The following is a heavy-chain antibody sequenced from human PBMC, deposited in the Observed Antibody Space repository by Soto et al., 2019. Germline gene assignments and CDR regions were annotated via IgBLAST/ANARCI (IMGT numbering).Heavy chain of an antibody. D-gene: IGHD6-13*01. Sequence: EVQLVESGGGLVQPGGSLRLSCAASGFTFSSYSMNWVRQAPGKGLEWVSYISSSSSTIYYADSVKGRFTISRDNAKNSLYLQMNSLRAEEPAVYYCARHPERIAQIGWFDPWGQGTLVNVSS. CDR1: GFTFSSYS. J-gene: IGHJ5*02. CDR3: ARHPERIAQIGWFDP. V-gene: IGHV3-48*01. CDR2: ISSSSSTI.